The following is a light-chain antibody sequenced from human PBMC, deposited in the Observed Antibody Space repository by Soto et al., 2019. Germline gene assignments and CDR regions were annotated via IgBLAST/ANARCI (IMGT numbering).Light chain of an antibody. Sequence: DIQVTQSPSSVSANVGATVPITCRASQDIRRWLAWYQQNPGKAPNLLISAASNLQSGVPSRFSGRGSGTDFTLTISSLQPEDSATYYXXXASTFPYSFGQGTKVDNK. V-gene: IGKV1-12*01. CDR3: XXASTFPYS. CDR2: AAS. CDR1: QDIRRW. J-gene: IGKJ2*03.